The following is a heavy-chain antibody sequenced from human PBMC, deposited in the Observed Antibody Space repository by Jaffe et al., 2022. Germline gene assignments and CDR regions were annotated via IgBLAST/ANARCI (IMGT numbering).Heavy chain of an antibody. CDR3: AKDGRQWLGGAWRDFQH. J-gene: IGHJ1*01. CDR1: GFTFDDYA. CDR2: ISWNSGSI. D-gene: IGHD6-19*01. Sequence: EVQLVESGGGLVQPGRSLRLSCAASGFTFDDYAIHWVRQAPGKGLEWVSGISWNSGSIAYADSVKGRFTISRDNAKNSLYLQMNSLRAEDTAFYYCAKDGRQWLGGAWRDFQHWGQGTLVTVSS. V-gene: IGHV3-9*01.